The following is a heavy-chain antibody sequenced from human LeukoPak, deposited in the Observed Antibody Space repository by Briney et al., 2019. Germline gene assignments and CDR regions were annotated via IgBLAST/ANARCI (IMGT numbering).Heavy chain of an antibody. Sequence: ASVKVSCKASGYTFTSYGISWARQAPGQGLEWMGWISAYNGNTNYAQKLQGRVTMTTDTSTSTAYMELRSLRSDDTAVYYCATRKNAYDSSGYSPLQFDYWGQGTLVTVSS. J-gene: IGHJ4*02. CDR3: ATRKNAYDSSGYSPLQFDY. CDR1: GYTFTSYG. V-gene: IGHV1-18*01. CDR2: ISAYNGNT. D-gene: IGHD3-22*01.